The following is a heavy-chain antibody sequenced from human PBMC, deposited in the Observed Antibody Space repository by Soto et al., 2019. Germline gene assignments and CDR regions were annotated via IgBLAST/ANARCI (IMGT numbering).Heavy chain of an antibody. CDR3: ARGLRVVAATPYYYYYMDV. Sequence: SETLSLTCAVYGGSFSGYYWSWIRQPPGKGLEWIGEINHSGSTNYNPSLKSRVTISVDTSKNQFSLKLSSVTAADTAVYYCARGLRVVAATPYYYYYMDVWGKGTTVTVSS. V-gene: IGHV4-34*01. D-gene: IGHD2-15*01. CDR2: INHSGST. CDR1: GGSFSGYY. J-gene: IGHJ6*03.